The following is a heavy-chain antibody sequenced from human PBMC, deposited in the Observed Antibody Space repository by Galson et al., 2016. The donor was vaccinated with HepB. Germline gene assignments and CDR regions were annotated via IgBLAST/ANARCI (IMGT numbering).Heavy chain of an antibody. CDR2: IYYSGST. CDR3: ARARPRSVVVVAGSTNWFDP. J-gene: IGHJ5*02. CDR1: GGSISSSSYY. Sequence: LSLTCTVSGGSISSSSYYWGWIRQPPGKGLEWIGTIYYSGSTYYNPSLKSRVTISVDTSKSQFSLKLNSVTAADTAVYYCARARPRSVVVVAGSTNWFDPWGQGTLVTVSS. D-gene: IGHD2-15*01. V-gene: IGHV4-39*01.